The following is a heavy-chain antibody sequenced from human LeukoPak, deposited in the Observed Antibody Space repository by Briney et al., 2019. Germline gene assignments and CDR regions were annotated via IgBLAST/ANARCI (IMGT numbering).Heavy chain of an antibody. J-gene: IGHJ4*02. V-gene: IGHV1-2*02. D-gene: IGHD6-13*01. Sequence: ASVKVSCKASGYTFTGYYIHWVRQAPGQGLEWMTWMHPNSGDTNYAQKFQGRVTMTWDTSISTPYMELGWLRSDDTAVYYCARALYTSRSYLATFSPTNFDYWGQGTLVTVSS. CDR1: GYTFTGYY. CDR2: MHPNSGDT. CDR3: ARALYTSRSYLATFSPTNFDY.